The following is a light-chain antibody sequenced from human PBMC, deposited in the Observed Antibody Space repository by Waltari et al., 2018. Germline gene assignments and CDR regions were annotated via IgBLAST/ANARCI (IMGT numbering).Light chain of an antibody. V-gene: IGKV4-1*01. CDR1: QTILYNSRNKNC. Sequence: DIVMTQSPDSLAVSLGETATINCKSSQTILYNSRNKNCLAWYQQKPGQPPKLLIYWASTRESGVPDRFSGSGSGTDFTLTISSLQAEDVAVYYCQQYYTSPTWTFGQGTKVEIK. CDR3: QQYYTSPTWT. J-gene: IGKJ1*01. CDR2: WAS.